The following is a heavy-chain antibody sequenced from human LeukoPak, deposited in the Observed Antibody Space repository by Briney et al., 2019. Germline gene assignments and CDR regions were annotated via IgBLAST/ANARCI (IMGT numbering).Heavy chain of an antibody. CDR2: IYYSGST. D-gene: IGHD3-10*01. V-gene: IGHV4-59*01. CDR1: GGSISSYY. CDR3: ARDRGNYFDY. Sequence: SETLSLTCTVSGGSISSYYWSWIRQPPGKGLEWIGYIYYSGSTNYNPSLKSRVTISVDTSKNQFSLKLSSVTAADTAVYYCARDRGNYFDYWGQGTLVTASS. J-gene: IGHJ4*02.